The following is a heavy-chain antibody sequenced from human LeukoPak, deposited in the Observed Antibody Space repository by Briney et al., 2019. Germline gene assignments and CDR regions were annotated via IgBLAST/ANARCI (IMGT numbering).Heavy chain of an antibody. Sequence: PGGSLRLSCAASGFTFSTYAMSWVSQAPGKGLEWVAGISGYGGSTYYADSVKGRFTISRDNSKNTLYLQMNSLRAEDTAVYYCAKDRSGSLDFDYWGQGTLVTVSP. CDR1: GFTFSTYA. J-gene: IGHJ4*02. V-gene: IGHV3-23*01. D-gene: IGHD3-16*02. CDR2: ISGYGGST. CDR3: AKDRSGSLDFDY.